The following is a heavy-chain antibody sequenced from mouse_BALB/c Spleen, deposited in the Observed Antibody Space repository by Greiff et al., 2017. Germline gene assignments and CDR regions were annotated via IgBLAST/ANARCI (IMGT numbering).Heavy chain of an antibody. D-gene: IGHD2-3*01. Sequence: VQLQESGPELVKPGASVKISCKASGYAFSSSWMNWVKQRPGQGLEWIGRIYPGDGDTNYNGKFKGKATLTADKSSSTAYMQLSSLTSVDSAVYFCARDGRRYYFDYWGQGTTLTVSS. CDR1: GYAFSSSW. CDR2: IYPGDGDT. CDR3: ARDGRRYYFDY. V-gene: IGHV1-82*01. J-gene: IGHJ2*01.